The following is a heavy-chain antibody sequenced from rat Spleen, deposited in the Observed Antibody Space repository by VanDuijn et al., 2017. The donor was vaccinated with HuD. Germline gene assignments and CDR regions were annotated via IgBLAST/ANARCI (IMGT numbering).Heavy chain of an antibody. D-gene: IGHD1-10*01. CDR2: ISYDGTAT. V-gene: IGHV5-31*01. Sequence: EVQLVESGGGLVLPGRSLKLSCVTSGFTFNYYWMTWIRQAPKKGLEWVATISYDGTATYYGDSVQGRFTISRDNAKSTLYLQMNSLRSEDTATYYCARPHNYRYVMDAWGQGTSVTVSS. J-gene: IGHJ4*01. CDR3: ARPHNYRYVMDA. CDR1: GFTFNYYW.